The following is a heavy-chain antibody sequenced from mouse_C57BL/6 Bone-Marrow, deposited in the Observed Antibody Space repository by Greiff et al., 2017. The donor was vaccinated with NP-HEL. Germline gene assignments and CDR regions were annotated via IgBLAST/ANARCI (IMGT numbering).Heavy chain of an antibody. CDR3: AREEGMTGWFAY. CDR2: IDPSDSYT. Sequence: QVQLQQPGAELVMPGASVKLSCKASGYTFTSYWMHWVKQRPGQGLEWIGEIDPSDSYTNYNQKFKGKSTLTVDKSSSTAYMQLSSLTSEDSAVYYCAREEGMTGWFAYWGQGTLVTVSA. J-gene: IGHJ3*01. CDR1: GYTFTSYW. V-gene: IGHV1-69*01. D-gene: IGHD4-1*01.